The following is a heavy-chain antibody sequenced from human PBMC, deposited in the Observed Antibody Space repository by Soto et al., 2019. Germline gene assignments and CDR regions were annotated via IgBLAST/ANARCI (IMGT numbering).Heavy chain of an antibody. J-gene: IGHJ4*02. CDR1: GFIFSNYP. Sequence: GGSLRLSCAVSGFIFSNYPMSWVRQAPGKGLEWVSSVSPSGSNTYYADSVKGRFTMSRDNSDNRLHLQMNSLRAEDTAVYFCARRDSSGWYSLDYWGQGTLVTVSS. CDR2: VSPSGSNT. V-gene: IGHV3-23*01. CDR3: ARRDSSGWYSLDY. D-gene: IGHD6-19*01.